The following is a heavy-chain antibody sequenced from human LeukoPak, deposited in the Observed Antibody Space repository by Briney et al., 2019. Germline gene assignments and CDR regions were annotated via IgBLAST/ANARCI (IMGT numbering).Heavy chain of an antibody. D-gene: IGHD6-19*01. CDR1: GGSISSGGYF. CDR3: ARHSERGNYPTIAVAGTSLYYYYGMDV. Sequence: PSQTLSLTCTVSGGSISSGGYFWSWVRQHPGKGLEWIGYISHSGSTYYNPSLKSRVTISLDTSKDRFSLRLSSVTAADTAVYYCARHSERGNYPTIAVAGTSLYYYYGMDVWGRGTTVTVSS. J-gene: IGHJ6*02. V-gene: IGHV4-31*03. CDR2: ISHSGST.